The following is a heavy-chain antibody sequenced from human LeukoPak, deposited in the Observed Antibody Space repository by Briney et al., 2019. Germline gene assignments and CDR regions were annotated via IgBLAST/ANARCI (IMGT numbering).Heavy chain of an antibody. J-gene: IGHJ4*02. CDR1: GYTLTELS. CDR3: ARVEPGGYFDY. CDR2: ISAYNGNT. D-gene: IGHD1-1*01. V-gene: IGHV1-18*01. Sequence: ASVKVSCKVSGYTLTELSMHWVRQAPGQGLEWMGWISAYNGNTNYAQKLQGRVTMTTDTSTSTAYMELRSLRSDDTAVYYCARVEPGGYFDYWGQGTLVTVSS.